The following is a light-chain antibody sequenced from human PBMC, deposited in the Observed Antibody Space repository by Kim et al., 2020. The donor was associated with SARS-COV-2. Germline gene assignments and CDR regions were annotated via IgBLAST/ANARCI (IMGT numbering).Light chain of an antibody. CDR3: QQRSTT. CDR2: GAS. Sequence: TLSLSLGERPPHSCRAIQSVSSYLAWYQQKPGQPPRLLIYGASNRATGIPARFSGSGSGTDFTLTISSLEPEDSAVYYCQQRSTTFGQGTRLEIK. CDR1: QSVSSY. J-gene: IGKJ5*01. V-gene: IGKV3-11*01.